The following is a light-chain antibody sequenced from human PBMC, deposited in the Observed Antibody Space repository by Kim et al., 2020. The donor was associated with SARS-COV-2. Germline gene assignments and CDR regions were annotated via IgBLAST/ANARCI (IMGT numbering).Light chain of an antibody. CDR2: DVT. V-gene: IGLV2-14*03. J-gene: IGLJ1*01. Sequence: GQSITISCTGTSSDVGTYDYVSWYQQHPGKTPQRMIYDVTNRPSGVSNRFSGSKSGNTASLTISGLQAEDEGDYYCSSYAGSATLVFGTGTKVTVL. CDR1: SSDVGTYDY. CDR3: SSYAGSATLV.